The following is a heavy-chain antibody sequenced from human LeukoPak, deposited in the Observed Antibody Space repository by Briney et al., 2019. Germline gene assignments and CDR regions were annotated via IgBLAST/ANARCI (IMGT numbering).Heavy chain of an antibody. D-gene: IGHD6-13*01. J-gene: IGHJ4*02. Sequence: GGSLRLSCAASGFTFRLYVMTWVRQAPGKGLKWVSDISSSGSSTYYADSVKGRFTISRDNSKNTLYLQMNSLRAEDTAVYFCAPPLRSSSFDYWGQGTLVAVSS. V-gene: IGHV3-23*01. CDR1: GFTFRLYV. CDR3: APPLRSSSFDY. CDR2: ISSSGSST.